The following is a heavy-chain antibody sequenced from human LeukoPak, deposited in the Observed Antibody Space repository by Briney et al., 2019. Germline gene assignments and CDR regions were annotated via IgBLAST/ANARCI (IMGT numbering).Heavy chain of an antibody. D-gene: IGHD6-19*01. CDR3: ARGSGWYYY. V-gene: IGHV4-59*01. J-gene: IGHJ4*02. CDR2: SYSSGST. Sequence: PSETLSLTCTVSGGSLSSYYWGWIRQPPGKGLEWIGYSYSSGSTDYNPSLKSRVTISVDTSKNQFSLKLSSVTAADTAVYYCARGSGWYYYWGQGTLVTVSS. CDR1: GGSLSSYY.